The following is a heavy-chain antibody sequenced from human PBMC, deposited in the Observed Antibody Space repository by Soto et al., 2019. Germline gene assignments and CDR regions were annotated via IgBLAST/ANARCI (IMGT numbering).Heavy chain of an antibody. CDR3: AAPRYYDSSGYKWAFDI. V-gene: IGHV1-58*02. Sequence: ASVKVSCKASGFTFTSSAMQWVRQARGQRLEWIGWIVVGSGNTNYAQKFQERVTITRDMSTSTAYMELSSLRSEDTAVYYCAAPRYYDSSGYKWAFDIWGQGTMVTVSS. J-gene: IGHJ3*02. D-gene: IGHD3-22*01. CDR2: IVVGSGNT. CDR1: GFTFTSSA.